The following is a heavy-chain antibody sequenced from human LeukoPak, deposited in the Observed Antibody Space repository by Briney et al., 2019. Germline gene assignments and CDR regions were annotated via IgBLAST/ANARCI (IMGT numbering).Heavy chain of an antibody. CDR2: ISSIRNYI. Sequence: SGASLRLSCAASKFTFSDYSMSWVRQAPGKGLEWVSSISSIRNYIYYADSVKGRFTVSRDNAKNSLYLQMNSLRAEGTAVYYCARDADYGSGSFDYWGQGTLVTVSS. D-gene: IGHD3-10*01. CDR3: ARDADYGSGSFDY. J-gene: IGHJ4*02. V-gene: IGHV3-21*01. CDR1: KFTFSDYS.